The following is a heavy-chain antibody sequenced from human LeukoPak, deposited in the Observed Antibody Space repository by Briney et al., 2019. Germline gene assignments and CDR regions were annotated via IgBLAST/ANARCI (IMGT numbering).Heavy chain of an antibody. CDR1: GFTFSSYE. Sequence: GGSLRLSCAASGFTFSSYEMNWVRQAPGKGLEWVSSISSSSSYIYYADSVKGRFTISRDNAKNLLYLKMNSLRAEDTAVYYCAGYSYGRYYFDYWGQGTLVTVSS. CDR3: AGYSYGRYYFDY. V-gene: IGHV3-21*01. J-gene: IGHJ4*02. D-gene: IGHD5-18*01. CDR2: ISSSSSYI.